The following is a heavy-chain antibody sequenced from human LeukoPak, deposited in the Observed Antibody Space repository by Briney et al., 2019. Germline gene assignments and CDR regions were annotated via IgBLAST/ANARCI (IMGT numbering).Heavy chain of an antibody. CDR1: GYTFTGYY. V-gene: IGHV1-2*02. CDR2: INPNSGGT. J-gene: IGHJ4*02. Sequence: ASVKVSCKASGYTFTGYYMHWVRQAPGQGLEWMGWINPNSGGTNYAQKFQGRVTMTRDTSISTAYMELSRLRSDDTAVYYCARDFAREWERHNWGQGTLVTVSS. D-gene: IGHD1-26*01. CDR3: ARDFAREWERHN.